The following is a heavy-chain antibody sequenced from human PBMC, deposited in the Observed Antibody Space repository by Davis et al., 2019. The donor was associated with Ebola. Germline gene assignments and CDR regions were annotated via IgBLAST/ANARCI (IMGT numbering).Heavy chain of an antibody. CDR2: IIPIFGTA. Sequence: SVKVSCKASGYTFTSYYMHWVRQAPGQGLEWMGGIIPIFGTANYAQKFQGRVTITADESTSTAYMELSSLRSEDTAVYYCARDWGGSYGMDVWGQGTTVTVSS. CDR1: GYTFTSYY. CDR3: ARDWGGSYGMDV. J-gene: IGHJ6*02. D-gene: IGHD7-27*01. V-gene: IGHV1-69*13.